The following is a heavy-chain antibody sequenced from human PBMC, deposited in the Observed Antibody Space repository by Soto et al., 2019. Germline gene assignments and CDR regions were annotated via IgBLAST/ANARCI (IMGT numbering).Heavy chain of an antibody. Sequence: GGSLRLSCAASGFTFSSYAMSWVRQAPGKGLEWVSAISGSGGSTYYADSVKGRFTISRDNSKNTLYLQMNSLRAEDTAVYYCAKGTQYNWNYVGFGYFDYWGQGTLVTVSS. CDR2: ISGSGGST. CDR3: AKGTQYNWNYVGFGYFDY. J-gene: IGHJ4*02. V-gene: IGHV3-23*01. D-gene: IGHD1-7*01. CDR1: GFTFSSYA.